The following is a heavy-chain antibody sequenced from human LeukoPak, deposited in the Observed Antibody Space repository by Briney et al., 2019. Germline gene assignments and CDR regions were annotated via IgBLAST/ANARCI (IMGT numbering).Heavy chain of an antibody. CDR2: VDGDGSGA. Sequence: GGSLRLSCAASGFTFRNHWMHWVRQAPGKGLVWVSRVDGDGSGASYADFVRGRFTISRDNAKDTLYLQMNSLRAEDTAVYYCVSLVVAADLAFDIWGQGTMVTVSS. J-gene: IGHJ3*02. CDR3: VSLVVAADLAFDI. D-gene: IGHD2-15*01. CDR1: GFTFRNHW. V-gene: IGHV3-74*01.